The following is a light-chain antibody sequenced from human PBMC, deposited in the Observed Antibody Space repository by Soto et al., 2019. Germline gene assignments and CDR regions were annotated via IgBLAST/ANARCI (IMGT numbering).Light chain of an antibody. CDR3: QQAHRFPLT. J-gene: IGKJ4*01. CDR1: QDISNW. Sequence: DIEMTQSPSSVSASVGDRVTITCRARQDISNWLAWYQQKPGEAPKLLIYAASSLQGGVPSRFSGSGSGTDFPLTISSLQPEDFATYYCQQAHRFPLTFGGGTKVEIK. V-gene: IGKV1-12*01. CDR2: AAS.